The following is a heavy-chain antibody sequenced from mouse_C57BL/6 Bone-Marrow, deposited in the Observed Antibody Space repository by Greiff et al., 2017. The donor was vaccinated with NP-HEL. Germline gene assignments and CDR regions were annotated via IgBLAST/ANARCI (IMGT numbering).Heavy chain of an antibody. D-gene: IGHD2-10*01. CDR1: GYAFSSSW. V-gene: IGHV1-82*01. J-gene: IGHJ3*01. CDR2: IYPGDGDT. Sequence: QVQLQQSGPELVKPGASVKISCKASGYAFSSSWMNWVKQRPGKGLEWIGRIYPGDGDTNYNGKFKGKATLTADKSSSTAYMQLSSLTSEDSAVYFCARTLLSWFAYWGQVTLVTVSA. CDR3: ARTLLSWFAY.